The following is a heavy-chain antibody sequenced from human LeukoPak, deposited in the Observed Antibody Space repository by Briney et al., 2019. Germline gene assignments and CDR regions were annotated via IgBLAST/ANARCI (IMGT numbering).Heavy chain of an antibody. CDR2: INSDGSST. CDR1: GFTFSSYW. V-gene: IGHV3-74*01. Sequence: PGGSLRLSCAASGFTFSSYWMHWVRQAPGKGLVWVSRINSDGSSTNYADSVKGRFTISRDNAKNTLYLQMNSLRAEDTAVYYCARGRITIFGVVTEIFDYWGQGTLVTVSS. CDR3: ARGRITIFGVVTEIFDY. D-gene: IGHD3-3*01. J-gene: IGHJ4*02.